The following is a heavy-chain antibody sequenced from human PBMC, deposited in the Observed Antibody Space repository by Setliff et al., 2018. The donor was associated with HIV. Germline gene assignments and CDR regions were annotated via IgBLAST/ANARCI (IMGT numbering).Heavy chain of an antibody. CDR1: GASVNSHY. CDR3: SNWNTTIDEDA. D-gene: IGHD5-18*01. V-gene: IGHV4-59*02. Sequence: PSETLSLTCTVSGASVNSHYWAWIRQPPGKGLEWIGSLYYSGSTNYNPSLKSRVTMSLDTSKNQFSLKMTSVTAADTALYYCSNWNTTIDEDAWGQGTLVTV. CDR2: LYYSGST. J-gene: IGHJ5*02.